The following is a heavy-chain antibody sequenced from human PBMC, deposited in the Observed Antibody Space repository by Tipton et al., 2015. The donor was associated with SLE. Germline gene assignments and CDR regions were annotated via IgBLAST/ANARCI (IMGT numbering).Heavy chain of an antibody. D-gene: IGHD6-13*01. CDR1: GFTFSTYA. J-gene: IGHJ4*02. CDR3: ARDLILQQLDS. Sequence: AVSGFTFSTYAMHWVRQAPGKGLEWVALISYDGSNEYYADSVKGRFTISRDNSKNTVCLQMNSLRGEDTAVYYCARDLILQQLDSWGQGTLVTVSS. CDR2: ISYDGSNE. V-gene: IGHV3-30*04.